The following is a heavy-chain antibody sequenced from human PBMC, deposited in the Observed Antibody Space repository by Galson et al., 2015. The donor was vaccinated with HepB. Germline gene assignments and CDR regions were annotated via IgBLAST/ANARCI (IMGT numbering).Heavy chain of an antibody. J-gene: IGHJ5*01. D-gene: IGHD6-13*01. CDR3: VRLSGSSWFDY. V-gene: IGHV6-1*01. CDR1: GDSVSSNRAS. CDR2: TYFRSKWYI. Sequence: CAISGDSVSSNRASWNWIRQSPSSGLEWLGKTYFRSKWYIEYAGSMKGRMTINPDTSKNQFSLHLNSVTPGDTAVYYCVRLSGSSWFDYWGPGTLVTVSS.